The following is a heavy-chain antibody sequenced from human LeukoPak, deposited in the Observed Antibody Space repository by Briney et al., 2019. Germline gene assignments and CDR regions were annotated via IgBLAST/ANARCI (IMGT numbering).Heavy chain of an antibody. V-gene: IGHV3-74*01. CDR2: IKSDGST. CDR3: ARPPSEIGVDYPEYFRH. D-gene: IGHD2-21*01. CDR1: GFTFSSYW. J-gene: IGHJ1*01. Sequence: GGSLRLSCAASGFTFSSYWMHSVRQAPGKGLVWVSRIKSDGSTNYADSVKGRFTISRDNAKNTVSLQMNSLRAEDTGVYYCARPPSEIGVDYPEYFRHWGQGTLVTVSS.